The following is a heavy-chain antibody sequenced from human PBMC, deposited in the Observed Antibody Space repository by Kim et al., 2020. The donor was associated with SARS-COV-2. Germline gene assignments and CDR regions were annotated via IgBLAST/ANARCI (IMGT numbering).Heavy chain of an antibody. D-gene: IGHD3-3*01. CDR2: IRSKAYGGTT. CDR3: TRGSYTIFGVDYYYYYYMDV. Sequence: GGSLRLSCTASGFTFGDYAMSWVRQAPGKGLEWVGFIRSKAYGGTTEYAASVKGRFTISRDDSKSIAYLQMNSLKTEDTAVYYCTRGSYTIFGVDYYYYYYMDVWSKGTTVTVSS. V-gene: IGHV3-49*04. CDR1: GFTFGDYA. J-gene: IGHJ6*03.